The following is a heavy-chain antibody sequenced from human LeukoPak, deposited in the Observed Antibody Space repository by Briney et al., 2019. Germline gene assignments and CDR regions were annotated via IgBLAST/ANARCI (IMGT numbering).Heavy chain of an antibody. V-gene: IGHV3-30-3*01. CDR1: GFTFSSYA. CDR2: ISYDGSNK. J-gene: IGHJ4*02. D-gene: IGHD3-10*01. CDR3: ARGNSGTFDY. Sequence: GGSLRLSCAASGFTFSSYAMHWVRQAPGKGLEWVAVISYDGSNKYYADSVKGRFTISRDNSKNMLYLQMNSLRAEDTAVYYCARGNSGTFDYWGQGTLVTVSS.